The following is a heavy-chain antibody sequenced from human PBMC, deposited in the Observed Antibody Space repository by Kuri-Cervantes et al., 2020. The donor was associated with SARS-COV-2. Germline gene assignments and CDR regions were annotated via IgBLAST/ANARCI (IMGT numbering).Heavy chain of an antibody. J-gene: IGHJ6*02. CDR3: AGSSGWYTYYYYGMDV. CDR1: GGSISSYY. V-gene: IGHV4-59*01. CDR2: IYCSGST. D-gene: IGHD6-19*01. Sequence: SETLSLTSTVSGGSISSYYWSWIRQPPGKGLEWIGYIYCSGSTNYNPSLKSRVTISVDTSKNQFSLKLSSVTAADTAVYYCAGSSGWYTYYYYGMDVWGQGTTVTVSS.